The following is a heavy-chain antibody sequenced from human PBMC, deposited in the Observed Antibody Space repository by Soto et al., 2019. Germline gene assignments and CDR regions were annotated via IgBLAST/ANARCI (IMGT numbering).Heavy chain of an antibody. J-gene: IGHJ4*02. CDR3: ARDSPGTGKPFDY. CDR2: IIPIFGTA. CDR1: GGTFSSYA. Sequence: ASVKVSCKASGGTFSSYAISWVRQAPGQGLEWMGGIIPIFGTANYAQKFQGRVTITADESTSTAYMELSSLRSEDTAVYYCARDSPGTGKPFDYWGQGTLVTVSS. D-gene: IGHD3-9*01. V-gene: IGHV1-69*13.